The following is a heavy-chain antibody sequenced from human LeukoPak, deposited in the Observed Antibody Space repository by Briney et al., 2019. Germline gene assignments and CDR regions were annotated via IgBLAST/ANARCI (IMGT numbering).Heavy chain of an antibody. CDR2: ISYSGRT. D-gene: IGHD4-23*01. Sequence: PGGSLRLSCAASGFTFTNAWMTWVRQAPGKGLEWIGYISYSGRTNYNPSLKSRVTISVDTSKNQFSLKLSSVTAADTAVYYCARGNGGNSFDYWGQGTLVTVSS. CDR1: GFTFTNAW. V-gene: IGHV4-59*01. CDR3: ARGNGGNSFDY. J-gene: IGHJ4*02.